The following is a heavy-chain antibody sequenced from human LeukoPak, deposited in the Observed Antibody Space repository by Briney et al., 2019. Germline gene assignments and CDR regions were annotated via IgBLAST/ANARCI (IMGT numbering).Heavy chain of an antibody. J-gene: IGHJ6*04. V-gene: IGHV3-48*01. Sequence: GGSLRLSCAASGFTFSSYSMNWVRQAPGKGLEWVSYISSSSSTIYYADSVKGRFTISRDNAKNSLYLQMNSLRAEDTAVYYCARVPKYSYGRSVDVWGKGTTVTVSS. D-gene: IGHD5-18*01. CDR2: ISSSSSTI. CDR3: ARVPKYSYGRSVDV. CDR1: GFTFSSYS.